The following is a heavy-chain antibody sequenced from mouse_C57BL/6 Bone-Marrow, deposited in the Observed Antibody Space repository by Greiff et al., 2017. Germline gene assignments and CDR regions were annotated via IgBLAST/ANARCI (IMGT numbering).Heavy chain of an antibody. J-gene: IGHJ2*01. Sequence: VKLVESGAELARPGASVKLSCKASGYTFTSYGISWVKQRTGQGLEWIGEIYPRSGNTYYNEKFKGKATLTADKSSSTAYMELRSLTSEDSAVYFCANPITTVGYYFDYWGQGTTLTVSS. CDR1: GYTFTSYG. CDR2: IYPRSGNT. D-gene: IGHD1-1*01. CDR3: ANPITTVGYYFDY. V-gene: IGHV1-81*01.